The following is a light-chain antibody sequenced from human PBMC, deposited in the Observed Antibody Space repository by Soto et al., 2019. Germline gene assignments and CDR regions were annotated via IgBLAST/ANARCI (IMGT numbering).Light chain of an antibody. CDR3: QQYYSYPYP. V-gene: IGKV1-8*01. J-gene: IGKJ2*01. Sequence: AIRMTQSPSSFSASTGDRVTITCRASQGIRSYLAWYQQKPGKAPKLLIYAASTLQSGVPSRFSGSGSGTDFTLTISCLQSEDFATYYCQQYYSYPYPFGQGTKLEIK. CDR1: QGIRSY. CDR2: AAS.